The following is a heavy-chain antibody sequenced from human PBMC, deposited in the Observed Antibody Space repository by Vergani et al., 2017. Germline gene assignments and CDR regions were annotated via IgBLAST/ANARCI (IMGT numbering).Heavy chain of an antibody. CDR1: GFTFSSYA. Sequence: QVQLVESGGGVVQPGRSLRLSCAASGFTFSSYAMHWVRQAPGKGLEWVAVISYDGSNKYYAGSVKGRFTISRDNSKNTLYLQMNSLRAEDTAVYYCARDPPLWFGEPSNPYFDYWGQGTLVTVSS. CDR2: ISYDGSNK. V-gene: IGHV3-30-3*01. J-gene: IGHJ4*02. D-gene: IGHD3-10*01. CDR3: ARDPPLWFGEPSNPYFDY.